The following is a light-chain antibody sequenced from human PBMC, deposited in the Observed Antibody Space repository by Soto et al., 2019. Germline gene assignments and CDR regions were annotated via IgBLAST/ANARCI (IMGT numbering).Light chain of an antibody. J-gene: IGKJ1*01. Sequence: DIQMTQSPSTLSASVGGRVTITCRASQSISSYLNWYQQKPGKAHMLLIYAASSLQSGVQSRFSGSGSGTDFTLTISSLQPEDFATYYCKQSYSTPRTFGQGTKVDIK. CDR2: AAS. CDR1: QSISSY. V-gene: IGKV1-39*01. CDR3: KQSYSTPRT.